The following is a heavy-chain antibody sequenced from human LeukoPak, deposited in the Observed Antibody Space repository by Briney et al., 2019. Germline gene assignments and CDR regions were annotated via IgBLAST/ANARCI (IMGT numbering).Heavy chain of an antibody. D-gene: IGHD6-6*01. Sequence: SETLSLTCTVSGGSISSYYWSWIRQPPGKGLEWIGYIYYSGSTNYNPSLKSRVTISVDTSKNQFSLKLSSVTAADTAVYYCAITYSSWSSPPWFDPGGQGTLVTVSS. V-gene: IGHV4-59*08. CDR3: AITYSSWSSPPWFDP. J-gene: IGHJ5*02. CDR1: GGSISSYY. CDR2: IYYSGST.